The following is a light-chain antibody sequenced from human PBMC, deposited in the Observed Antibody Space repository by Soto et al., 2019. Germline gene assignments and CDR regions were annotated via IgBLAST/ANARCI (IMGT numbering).Light chain of an antibody. V-gene: IGLV9-49*01. CDR2: VGTGGIVG. J-gene: IGLJ1*01. CDR1: SGDCIST. Sequence: QSVVAQPPSASASPGASVTLTCTQSSGDCISTEDWYQQRPGKGPRFVMRVGTGGIVGSKGDGIPDRFTGLGAGLNRYLTIKNIQEEQESDYHCGADHDSRSNFAYVFGTGTKVTVL. CDR3: GADHDSRSNFAYV.